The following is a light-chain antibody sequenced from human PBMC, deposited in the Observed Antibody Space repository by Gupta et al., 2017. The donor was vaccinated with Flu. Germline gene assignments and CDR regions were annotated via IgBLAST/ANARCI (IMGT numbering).Light chain of an antibody. V-gene: IGKV3-15*01. Sequence: EIVMTQSPATLFVSPGERATLSCRASQSVSNNFAWYQQKPRQAPRLLIYGASTRATGIPARFSGSGSGTEFTLTISSLQSEDFAIYYCQQNNNCPITFGQGTRVEIK. J-gene: IGKJ5*01. CDR1: QSVSNN. CDR2: GAS. CDR3: QQNNNCPIT.